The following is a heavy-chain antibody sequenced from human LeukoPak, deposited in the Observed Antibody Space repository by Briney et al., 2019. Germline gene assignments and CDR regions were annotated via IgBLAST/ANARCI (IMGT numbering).Heavy chain of an antibody. CDR1: GGSFSGYY. Sequence: SETLSLTCAVYGGSFSGYYWSWIRQPPGKGLEWIGEINHSGSTNYNPSLKSRVTISVDTSKNQFSLKLSSVTAADTAVYYCARVHYCSSTSCYSNWFDPWGQGTLVTVSS. D-gene: IGHD2-2*01. J-gene: IGHJ5*02. CDR2: INHSGST. V-gene: IGHV4-34*01. CDR3: ARVHYCSSTSCYSNWFDP.